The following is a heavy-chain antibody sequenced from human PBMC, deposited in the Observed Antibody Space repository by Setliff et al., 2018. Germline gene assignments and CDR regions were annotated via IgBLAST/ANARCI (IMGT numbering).Heavy chain of an antibody. CDR3: LRLVRYCTTTTCQTLSGGEH. V-gene: IGHV1-18*01. J-gene: IGHJ4*02. D-gene: IGHD2-8*01. CDR1: GYAFNNYG. Sequence: ASVKVSCKASGYAFNNYGIAWVRQAPGQGLEWMGWINAYNGNTFYAPKLQDRVTMTTDTSTATAYLELRSLRSDDTALYFCLRLVRYCTTTTCQTLSGGEHWGQGTLVT. CDR2: INAYNGNT.